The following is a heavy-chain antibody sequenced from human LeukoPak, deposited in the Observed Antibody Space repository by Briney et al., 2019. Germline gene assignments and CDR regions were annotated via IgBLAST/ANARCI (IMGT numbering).Heavy chain of an antibody. D-gene: IGHD3-10*01. V-gene: IGHV4-31*03. J-gene: IGHJ4*02. Sequence: SETLSLTCTVSGGSISSGGYYWSWIRQHPGKGLEWIGYIYYSGSTNYNPSLKSRVTISVDTSKNQFSLKLSSVTAADTAVYYCARQWFGESGGFDYWGQGTLVTVSS. CDR3: ARQWFGESGGFDY. CDR2: IYYSGST. CDR1: GGSISSGGYY.